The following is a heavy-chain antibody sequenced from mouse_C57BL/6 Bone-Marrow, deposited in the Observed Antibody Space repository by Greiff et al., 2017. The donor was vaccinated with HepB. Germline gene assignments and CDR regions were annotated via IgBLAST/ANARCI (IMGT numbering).Heavy chain of an antibody. J-gene: IGHJ1*03. CDR3: ARGNYYGSSLSYWYFDV. D-gene: IGHD1-1*01. V-gene: IGHV1-47*01. Sequence: QVQLQQSGAELVKPGASVKMSCKASGYTFTTYPIEWMKQNHGKSLEWIGNFHPYNDDTKYNEKFKGKATLTVEKSSSTVYLELSRLTSDDSAVYYCARGNYYGSSLSYWYFDVWGTGTTVTVSS. CDR2: FHPYNDDT. CDR1: GYTFTTYP.